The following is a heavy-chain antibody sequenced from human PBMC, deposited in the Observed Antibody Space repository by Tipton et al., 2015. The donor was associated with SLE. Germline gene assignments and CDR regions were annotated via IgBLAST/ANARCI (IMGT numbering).Heavy chain of an antibody. D-gene: IGHD3-22*01. CDR1: GGSISSYY. CDR3: AGDQYDSSGDYYPPHFDY. V-gene: IGHV4-59*08. CDR2: IYYSGST. J-gene: IGHJ4*02. Sequence: TLSLTCTVSGGSISSYYWSWIRQPPGKGLEWIGYIYYSGSTNYNPSLKSRVTISVDTSKNQFSLKLSSVTAADTAVYYCAGDQYDSSGDYYPPHFDYWGQGTLVTVSS.